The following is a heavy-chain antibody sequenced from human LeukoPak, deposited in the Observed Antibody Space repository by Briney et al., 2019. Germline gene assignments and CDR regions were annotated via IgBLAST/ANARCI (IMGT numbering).Heavy chain of an antibody. D-gene: IGHD4-17*01. J-gene: IGHJ4*02. V-gene: IGHV4-61*01. CDR2: IYYSGST. Sequence: PSETLSLTCTVSGGSVSSGSYYWSWIRQPPGKGLEWIGYIYYSGSTNYNPSLKSRVTISVDTSRNQFSLKLSPVTAADTAVYYCARGGSMTTVTTWGLAHGVFDYWGQGTLVTVSS. CDR3: ARGGSMTTVTTWGLAHGVFDY. CDR1: GGSVSSGSYY.